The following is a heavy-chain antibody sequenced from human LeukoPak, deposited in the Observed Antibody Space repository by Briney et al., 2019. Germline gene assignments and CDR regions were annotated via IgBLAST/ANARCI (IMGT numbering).Heavy chain of an antibody. D-gene: IGHD3-10*01. V-gene: IGHV4-39*01. J-gene: IGHJ4*02. CDR1: GGSISSSSYY. Sequence: SESLSLTCTVSGGSISSSSYYWGWIRQPPGKGLEWIGSIYYSGSTYYNPSLKSRVTISVDTSKNQFSLRLGSVTAADTAVYYCARVPYGSGTYYFDYWGQGILVTVSS. CDR3: ARVPYGSGTYYFDY. CDR2: IYYSGST.